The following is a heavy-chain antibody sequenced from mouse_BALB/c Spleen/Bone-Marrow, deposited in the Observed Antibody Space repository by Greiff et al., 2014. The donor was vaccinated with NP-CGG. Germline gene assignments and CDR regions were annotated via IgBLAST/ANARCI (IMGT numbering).Heavy chain of an antibody. CDR2: INPSTGYT. Sequence: VQLQQSGAELAKPGASVKMSCKASGYTFTSYWMHWVKQRPGQGLEWIGYINPSTGYTDYNQKFKDKATLTADKSSSTAYMQLSSLTSEDSAFYYWARRLNWDWFAYWGQGTLVTVSA. J-gene: IGHJ3*01. CDR1: GYTFTSYW. CDR3: ARRLNWDWFAY. V-gene: IGHV1-7*01. D-gene: IGHD4-1*01.